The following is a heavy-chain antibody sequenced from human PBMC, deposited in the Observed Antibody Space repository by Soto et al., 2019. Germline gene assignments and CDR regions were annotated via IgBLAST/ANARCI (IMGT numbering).Heavy chain of an antibody. D-gene: IGHD1-7*01. J-gene: IGHJ6*02. Sequence: QVQLVQSGAEVKKPGSSVKVACKASGYTFTSYGISWVRQAPGKGLEWIGRISAYNGNTNYARKLKGRVTMTTDTSTSTVYMELRSLRSDDTAVYYCARLQTGTRYYGMDVWGQGTTVTVSS. CDR1: GYTFTSYG. CDR2: ISAYNGNT. CDR3: ARLQTGTRYYGMDV. V-gene: IGHV1-18*04.